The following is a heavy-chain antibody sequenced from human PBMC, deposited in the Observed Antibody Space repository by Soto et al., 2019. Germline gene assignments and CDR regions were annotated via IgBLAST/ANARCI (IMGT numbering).Heavy chain of an antibody. D-gene: IGHD3-22*01. CDR2: IYYSGST. CDR3: AREYYDRKSYYYSGMDF. CDR1: GGSISSYY. V-gene: IGHV4-59*01. J-gene: IGHJ6*02. Sequence: SETLSLTCTVSGGSISSYYWSWIRQPPGKGLEWIGYIYYSGSTNYNPSLKSRVTISVDTSKNQFSLKLSSVTAADTAVYYCAREYYDRKSYYYSGMDFWGPGTTATVSS.